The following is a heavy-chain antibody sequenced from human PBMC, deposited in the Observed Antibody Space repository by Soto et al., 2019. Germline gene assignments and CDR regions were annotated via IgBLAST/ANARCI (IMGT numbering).Heavy chain of an antibody. Sequence: LSLTCTVSVGSISSGGYYWSWIRQHPGKGLEWIGYIYYSGSTYYNPSLKSRVTISVDTSKNQFSLKLSSVTAADTAVYYCARDGIVVVNNYGMDVWGQGTTVTV. CDR3: ARDGIVVVNNYGMDV. CDR1: VGSISSGGYY. V-gene: IGHV4-31*03. D-gene: IGHD2-21*01. J-gene: IGHJ6*02. CDR2: IYYSGST.